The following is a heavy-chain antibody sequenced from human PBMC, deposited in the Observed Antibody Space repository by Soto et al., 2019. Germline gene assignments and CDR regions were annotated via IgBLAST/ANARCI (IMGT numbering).Heavy chain of an antibody. CDR2: INPNSGNT. D-gene: IGHD4-17*01. CDR1: GYIFTNYD. J-gene: IGHJ5*02. Sequence: QVQLVQSGAEVKKPGASVKVSCKASGYIFTNYDINWVRQATGQGLEYLGWINPNSGNTGYVQKFQGRVTMTRNTSINTAYMELNSLRSEDTAVYYCASDIKYGDYSRWFDAWGQGTLVTVSS. V-gene: IGHV1-8*01. CDR3: ASDIKYGDYSRWFDA.